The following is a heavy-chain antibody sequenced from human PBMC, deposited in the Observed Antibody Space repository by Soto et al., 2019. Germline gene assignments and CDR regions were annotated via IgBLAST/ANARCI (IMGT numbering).Heavy chain of an antibody. J-gene: IGHJ4*02. CDR3: ARAEGRRISIFGVTNGDHFYY. V-gene: IGHV4-39*01. CDR2: IYDSGST. CDR1: GGSISSSSYY. Sequence: PSETLSLTCTVSGGSISSSSYYWGWIRQRPGKGLEWIGSIYDSGSTYYNPSLKSRVTISVDTSKNQFSLKLSSVTAADTAVYYCARAEGRRISIFGVTNGDHFYYWGQGTLVPVSS. D-gene: IGHD3-3*01.